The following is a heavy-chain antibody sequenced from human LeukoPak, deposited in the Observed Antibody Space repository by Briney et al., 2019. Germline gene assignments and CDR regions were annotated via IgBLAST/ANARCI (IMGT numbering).Heavy chain of an antibody. J-gene: IGHJ5*02. CDR1: SXXXXY. CDR3: ARVRMLEWLENWFDP. Sequence: SXXXXYWXXIRQXAGXXLXXXXRIYTSGSTNYNPSLKSRVTMSVDTSKNQFSLKLSSVTAADTAVYYCARVRMLEWLENWFDPWGQGTLVTVSS. D-gene: IGHD3-3*01. CDR2: IYTSGST. V-gene: IGHV4-4*07.